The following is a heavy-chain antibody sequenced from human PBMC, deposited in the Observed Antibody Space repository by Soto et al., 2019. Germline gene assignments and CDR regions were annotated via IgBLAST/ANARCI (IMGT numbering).Heavy chain of an antibody. J-gene: IGHJ5*02. CDR2: ISYDGNDK. V-gene: IGHV3-30*18. CDR3: AKDFGAWSDS. D-gene: IGHD6-19*01. Sequence: QVHLVESGGGVVQPGRSLTISCVGSGFAFSTYGMHWVRQAPAKGLEWVALISYDGNDKYYADSVKGRFSISRDNSKQSLSLQMASLRPEATAVYYCAKDFGAWSDSWGQGTLINVSS. CDR1: GFAFSTYG.